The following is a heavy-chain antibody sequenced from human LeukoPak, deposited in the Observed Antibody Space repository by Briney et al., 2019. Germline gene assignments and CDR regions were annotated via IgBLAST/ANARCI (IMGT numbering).Heavy chain of an antibody. D-gene: IGHD1-26*01. V-gene: IGHV3-48*01. Sequence: GRSLRLSCAASGFTFSSYSMNWVRQAPGKGLEWVSYISSSSSTIYYADSVKGRFTISRDNAKNSLYLQMNSLRAEDTAVYYCARDTMGAPTRAFDYWGQGTLVTVSS. CDR1: GFTFSSYS. CDR2: ISSSSSTI. CDR3: ARDTMGAPTRAFDY. J-gene: IGHJ4*02.